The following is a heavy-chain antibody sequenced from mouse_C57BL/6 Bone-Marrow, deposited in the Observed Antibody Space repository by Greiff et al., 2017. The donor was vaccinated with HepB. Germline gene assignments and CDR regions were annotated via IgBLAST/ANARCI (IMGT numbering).Heavy chain of an antibody. J-gene: IGHJ4*01. CDR2: ISSGGSYT. Sequence: EVQLQQSGGDLVKPGGSLKLSCAASGFTFSSYGMSWVRQTPDKRLEWVATISSGGSYTYYPDSVKGRFTISRDNAKNTLYLQMSSLKSEDTAMYYCARPTYYYGSSYNYYAMDYWGQGTSVTVSS. CDR1: GFTFSSYG. CDR3: ARPTYYYGSSYNYYAMDY. D-gene: IGHD1-1*01. V-gene: IGHV5-6*01.